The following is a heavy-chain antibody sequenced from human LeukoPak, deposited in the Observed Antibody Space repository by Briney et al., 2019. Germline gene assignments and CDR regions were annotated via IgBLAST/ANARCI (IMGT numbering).Heavy chain of an antibody. Sequence: ASVKVSCKASGGTFSRYAISWVRQAPGQGLEWMGGIIPMFGIANYAQKFQGRVTITADESTSTAYMELSSLRSEDTAVYYCARESGSYEAYFDYWGQGTLVTVSS. V-gene: IGHV1-69*13. CDR2: IIPMFGIA. J-gene: IGHJ4*02. CDR3: ARESGSYEAYFDY. D-gene: IGHD1-26*01. CDR1: GGTFSRYA.